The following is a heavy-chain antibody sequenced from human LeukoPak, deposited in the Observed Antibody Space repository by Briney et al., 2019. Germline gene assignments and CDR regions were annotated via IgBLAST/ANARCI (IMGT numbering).Heavy chain of an antibody. D-gene: IGHD1/OR15-1a*01. J-gene: IGHJ6*02. CDR1: GFTFSSYS. V-gene: IGHV3-21*01. CDR3: AREALNMYYGMDV. Sequence: PGGSLRLSCAASGFTFSSYSMNWVRQAPGKGLEWVSSISSGSTYIYYADSVKGRFTISRDNAKNSLSLQMNSLRAEDTAVYYCAREALNMYYGMDVWGQGTTVTVSS. CDR2: ISSGSTYI.